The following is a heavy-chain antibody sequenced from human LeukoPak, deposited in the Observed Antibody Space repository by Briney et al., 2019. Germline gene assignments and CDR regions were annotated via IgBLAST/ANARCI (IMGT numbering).Heavy chain of an antibody. Sequence: PGGSLRLSCAASGFTFSSYAMSWVRQAPGKGLEWVSAISGSGGSTYYADSVKGRFTISRDNSKNTLYLQMNSLRAVDTAVYYCAKDCSSTSCRFEGWGQGTLVTVSS. V-gene: IGHV3-23*01. CDR2: ISGSGGST. CDR1: GFTFSSYA. J-gene: IGHJ4*02. CDR3: AKDCSSTSCRFEG. D-gene: IGHD2-2*01.